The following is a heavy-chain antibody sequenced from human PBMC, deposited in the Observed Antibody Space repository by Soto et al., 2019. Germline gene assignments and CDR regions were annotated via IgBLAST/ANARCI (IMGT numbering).Heavy chain of an antibody. CDR1: GFTFDDYA. V-gene: IGHV3-9*01. Sequence: PGGSLRLSCAASGFTFDDYAMHWVRQAPGKGLEWVSGISWNSGSIGYADSVKGRFTISRDNAKNTLYLQMNSLRAEDTAVYYCARDYSLYCSGGSCYSDGMDVWGQGTTVTVSS. CDR2: ISWNSGSI. D-gene: IGHD2-15*01. CDR3: ARDYSLYCSGGSCYSDGMDV. J-gene: IGHJ6*02.